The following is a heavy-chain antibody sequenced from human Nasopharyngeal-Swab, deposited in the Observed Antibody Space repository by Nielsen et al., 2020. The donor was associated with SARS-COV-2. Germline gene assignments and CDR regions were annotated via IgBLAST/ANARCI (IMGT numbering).Heavy chain of an antibody. CDR1: RFTFSDSA. D-gene: IGHD2-15*01. J-gene: IGHJ4*02. Sequence: GESLKTSCAAFRFTFSDSAIHWVRQASGEGAAWGARFRSKGNNYATAYSASVKGRVIIFRDDLTNTAYLQMNSLKTEDTAMYYCTRCGRGCYSGRDYWGQGTLVTVSS. V-gene: IGHV3-73*01. CDR3: TRCGRGCYSGRDY. CDR2: FRSKGNNYAT.